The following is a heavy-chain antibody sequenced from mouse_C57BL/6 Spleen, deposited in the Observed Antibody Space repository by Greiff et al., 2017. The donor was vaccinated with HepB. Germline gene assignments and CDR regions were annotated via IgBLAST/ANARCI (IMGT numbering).Heavy chain of an antibody. CDR3: TTWKVDSSGEDYFDY. J-gene: IGHJ2*01. Sequence: VQLQQSGAELVRPGASVKLSCTASGFNIKDYYMHWVKQRPEQGLEWIGRIDPEDGDTEYAPKFQGKATMTADTSSNTAYLQLSSLTSEDTAVYYCTTWKVDSSGEDYFDYWGQGTTLTVSS. V-gene: IGHV14-1*01. CDR1: GFNIKDYY. D-gene: IGHD3-2*02. CDR2: IDPEDGDT.